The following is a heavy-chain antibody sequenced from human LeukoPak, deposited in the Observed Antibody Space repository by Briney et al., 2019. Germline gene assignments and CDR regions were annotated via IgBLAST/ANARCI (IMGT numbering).Heavy chain of an antibody. V-gene: IGHV6-1*01. Sequence: SQTLSLTCAISGDRVSSNSAAWNWIRQSPSRGLEWPGRTYYRSKWYNDYAVSVKSRITINPDTSKNQFSLQLNSVTPEDTAVYYCARARYSSSSRYYYYGMDVWGQGTTVTVSS. CDR1: GDRVSSNSAA. CDR3: ARARYSSSSRYYYYGMDV. D-gene: IGHD6-6*01. CDR2: TYYRSKWYN. J-gene: IGHJ6*02.